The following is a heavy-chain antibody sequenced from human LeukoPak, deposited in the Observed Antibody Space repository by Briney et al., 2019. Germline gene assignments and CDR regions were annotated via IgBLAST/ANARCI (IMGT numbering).Heavy chain of an antibody. CDR3: ARVYCSSTSCYYGFFYYYYMDV. J-gene: IGHJ6*03. V-gene: IGHV3-21*01. CDR1: GFIFSSEA. CDR2: INSSSSYI. D-gene: IGHD2-2*01. Sequence: PGGSLRLSCAASGFIFSSEAMSWVRQAPGKGLEWVSSINSSSSYIYYADSVKGRFTISRDNAKNSLYLQMNSLRAEDTAVYYCARVYCSSTSCYYGFFYYYYMDVWGKGTTVTISS.